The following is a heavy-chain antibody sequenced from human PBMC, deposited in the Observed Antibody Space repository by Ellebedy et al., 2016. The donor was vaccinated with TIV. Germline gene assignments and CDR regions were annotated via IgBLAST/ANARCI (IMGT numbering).Heavy chain of an antibody. CDR2: IYQDGSDQ. CDR3: ARRGSYGDYAVQVNSWFDP. Sequence: GESLKISCAASGFSFRSYWMSWVRQAPGKGLEWVANIYQDGSDQYYVDSVKGRFTISRDNANNSLFLQMNSLKAEDTAVYYCARRGSYGDYAVQVNSWFDPWGRGTLVTV. CDR1: GFSFRSYW. V-gene: IGHV3-7*01. J-gene: IGHJ5*02. D-gene: IGHD4-17*01.